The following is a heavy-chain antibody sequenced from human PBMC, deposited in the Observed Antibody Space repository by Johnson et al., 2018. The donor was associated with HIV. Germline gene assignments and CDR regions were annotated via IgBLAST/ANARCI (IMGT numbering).Heavy chain of an antibody. CDR3: ARAYNDAFDI. V-gene: IGHV3-30*04. CDR1: GFTFSSYA. D-gene: IGHD5-24*01. Sequence: QVQLVESGGGVVQPGRSLRLSCAASGFTFSSYAMHWVRQAPGKGLEWVAFIRYDGSKKYYADSVKGRFTISRDNSKNTLYLQMNSLRAEDTAVFYCARAYNDAFDIWGQGTMVTVSS. J-gene: IGHJ3*02. CDR2: IRYDGSKK.